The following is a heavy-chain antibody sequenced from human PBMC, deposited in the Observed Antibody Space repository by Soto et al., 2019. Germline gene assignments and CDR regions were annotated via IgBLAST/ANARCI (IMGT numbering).Heavy chain of an antibody. CDR3: ARDDGTPGFWSGYYSPHYGMDV. D-gene: IGHD3-3*01. CDR1: GDSVSGNSAA. CDR2: TYYRSRWYN. J-gene: IGHJ6*02. Sequence: SQTLSLTCAISGDSVSGNSAAWNWIRQSPSRGLEWLGRTYYRSRWYNDYAVSVKSRITVTPDTSKNQFSLHLNSVTPEDTAVYYCARDDGTPGFWSGYYSPHYGMDVWGQGTTVTVSS. V-gene: IGHV6-1*01.